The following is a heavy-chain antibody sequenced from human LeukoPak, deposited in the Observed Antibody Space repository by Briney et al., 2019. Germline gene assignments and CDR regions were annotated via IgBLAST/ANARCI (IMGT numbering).Heavy chain of an antibody. CDR1: GLTFNSIS. CDR2: IYKDDRT. V-gene: IGHV3-53*01. D-gene: IGHD2-15*01. CDR3: ARVLAAVDFRDHHYVDV. J-gene: IGHJ6*03. Sequence: PGGSLTLSCAVSGLTFNSISMNWVRQAPGKGLEWVAVIYKDDRTSYADSVRDRFAISRDNAKNPLFLQMNSLRAEDTAVYCCARVLAAVDFRDHHYVDVWGKGTSVTVSS.